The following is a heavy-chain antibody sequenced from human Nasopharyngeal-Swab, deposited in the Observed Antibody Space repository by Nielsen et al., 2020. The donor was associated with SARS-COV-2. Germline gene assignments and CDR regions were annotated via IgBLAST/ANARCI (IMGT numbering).Heavy chain of an antibody. V-gene: IGHV4-4*02. J-gene: IGHJ6*03. CDR2: IIHSGGT. CDR1: GGSISSNTW. Sequence: SETLSLTCAVSGGSISSNTWWGWVRQTPGMGLEWIGEIIHSGGTNYNPALKSRVTISVDKSKNQLSLEVTSVTAADTAVYYRSRHYYYYMDIWGKGTTVTVSS. CDR3: SRHYYYYMDI.